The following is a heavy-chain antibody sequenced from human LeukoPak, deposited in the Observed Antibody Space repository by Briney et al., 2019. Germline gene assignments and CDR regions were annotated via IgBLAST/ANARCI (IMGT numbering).Heavy chain of an antibody. CDR3: ARGGWDFDF. J-gene: IGHJ4*02. D-gene: IGHD6-19*01. V-gene: IGHV3-7*02. Sequence: GGSLRLSCAASGFTFSSYWMGWVRQAPGKGLEWVANIKQDGSEKDYVDSVKGRFTISRDNSKNSLFLQMNSLRVEDTAVYYCARGGWDFDFWGQGTLVTVSS. CDR2: IKQDGSEK. CDR1: GFTFSSYW.